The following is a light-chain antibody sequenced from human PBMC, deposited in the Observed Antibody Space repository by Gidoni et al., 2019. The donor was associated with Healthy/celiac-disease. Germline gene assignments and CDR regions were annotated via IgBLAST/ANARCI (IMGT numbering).Light chain of an antibody. CDR1: QSISSY. Sequence: DIQMTQSPSSLSASVGDRVTITCRASQSISSYLNWYQQKPGKAPKLLIYAASSLQRGVPSRFSGSGSGTDFTLTIRRLQPEDFATYYCQQSYSTPAITFGQGTRLEIK. V-gene: IGKV1-39*01. CDR3: QQSYSTPAIT. J-gene: IGKJ5*01. CDR2: AAS.